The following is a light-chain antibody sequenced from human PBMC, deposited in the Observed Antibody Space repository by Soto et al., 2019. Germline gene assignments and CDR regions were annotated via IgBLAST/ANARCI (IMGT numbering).Light chain of an antibody. CDR3: AAWDDSLNGYV. V-gene: IGLV1-44*01. J-gene: IGLJ1*01. CDR1: NSNIRSNP. Sequence: QSVLTQPPSASGTPGQRVTISCSGSNSNIRSNPVNWYQQLPGTAPKLLIYSNNQRPSGVPDRFSGSKSGTSASLAISGLQSEDEADYYCAAWDDSLNGYVFGTGTKLTVL. CDR2: SNN.